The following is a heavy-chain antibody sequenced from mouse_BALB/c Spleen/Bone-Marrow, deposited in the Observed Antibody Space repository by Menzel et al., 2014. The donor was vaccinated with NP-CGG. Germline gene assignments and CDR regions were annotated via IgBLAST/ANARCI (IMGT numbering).Heavy chain of an antibody. V-gene: IGHV5-2*01. Sequence: EVHLVESGGGLVQPGESLKLSCESNEYEFPSHDMSWVRKTREKRLELVAAINSDGGSTYYPDTMERRFIISRDNSKKTLYLQMSSLRSEDTAFYYCARHGDYYGSSLFAYWGQGTLVTVSA. D-gene: IGHD1-1*01. CDR3: ARHGDYYGSSLFAY. J-gene: IGHJ3*01. CDR2: INSDGGST. CDR1: EYEFPSHD.